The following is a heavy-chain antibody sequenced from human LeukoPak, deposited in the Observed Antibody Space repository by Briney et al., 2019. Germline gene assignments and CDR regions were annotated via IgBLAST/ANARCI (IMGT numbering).Heavy chain of an antibody. CDR3: ARDRTLCAFDI. D-gene: IGHD2-2*01. CDR1: GLNFSSRW. V-gene: IGHV3-7*03. J-gene: IGHJ3*02. Sequence: GGSLRLSCAASGLNFSSRWMNWVRQAPGQGLEWVASIKEDGSEKHYVDSVKGRFTISRDNGKNSLYLQMNSLRAEDTAVYYCARDRTLCAFDIWGQGTMVTVSS. CDR2: IKEDGSEK.